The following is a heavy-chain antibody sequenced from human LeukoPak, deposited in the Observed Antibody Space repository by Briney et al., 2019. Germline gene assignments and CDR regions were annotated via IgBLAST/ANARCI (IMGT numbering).Heavy chain of an antibody. J-gene: IGHJ4*02. Sequence: PGGSLRLSCAASGFTFSSYDMHWVRQAPGKGLEGVAFISYDGSNKYYVDSVKGRFTISRDNSKNTLYLQMNSLRAEDTAVYHCADSGSYSLYWGQGTLVTVSS. CDR3: ADSGSYSLY. CDR1: GFTFSSYD. D-gene: IGHD1-26*01. V-gene: IGHV3-30*03. CDR2: ISYDGSNK.